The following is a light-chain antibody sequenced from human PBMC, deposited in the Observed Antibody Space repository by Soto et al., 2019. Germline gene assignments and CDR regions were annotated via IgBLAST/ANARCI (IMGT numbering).Light chain of an antibody. CDR1: QSVSSN. CDR3: KQYKEWPPFT. CDR2: GAS. Sequence: EIVMTQSPATLSVSPGERATLSCRASQSVSSNLAWYQQKPGQAPRLLIYGASTRATGIPARFSGSGSGTEFTLTISSLQSEDFAVYYCKQYKEWPPFTFGQGTRLEIK. V-gene: IGKV3-15*01. J-gene: IGKJ5*01.